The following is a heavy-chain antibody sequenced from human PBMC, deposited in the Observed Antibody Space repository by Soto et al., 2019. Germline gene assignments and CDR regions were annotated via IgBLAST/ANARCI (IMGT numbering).Heavy chain of an antibody. CDR1: GFTFSSYG. CDR3: VQEGSSGWPYYYGRAV. V-gene: IGHV3-30*18. CDR2: ISYDGSNK. D-gene: IGHD6-19*01. J-gene: IGHJ6*04. Sequence: GGSLRLSCAASGFTFSSYGMHWVRQAPGKGLEWVAVISYDGSNKYYADSVKGRFTISRDNSKNTLYLQMSSLRAEDTAVYYYVQEGSSGWPYYYGRAVGGKGSRVTVPS.